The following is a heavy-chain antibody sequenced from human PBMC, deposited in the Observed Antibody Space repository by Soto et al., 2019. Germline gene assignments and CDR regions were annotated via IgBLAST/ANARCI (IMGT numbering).Heavy chain of an antibody. Sequence: EVQLVESGGGLVQPGGSLRLSCAASGFTVGSNYMNWVRQAPGKGLECVSVIYSGGSTYYADSVKGRFTISRDNSKNTLYLQMNSLRAEDTAVYYCARSWAVAGSYDYWGQGTLVTVSS. CDR1: GFTVGSNY. CDR3: ARSWAVAGSYDY. D-gene: IGHD6-19*01. V-gene: IGHV3-66*01. J-gene: IGHJ4*02. CDR2: IYSGGST.